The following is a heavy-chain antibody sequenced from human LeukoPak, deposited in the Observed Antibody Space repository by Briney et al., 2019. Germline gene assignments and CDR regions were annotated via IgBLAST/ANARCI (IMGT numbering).Heavy chain of an antibody. CDR1: GVTFSSYA. D-gene: IGHD3-22*01. CDR3: AKSRYYYDSSDAFDI. V-gene: IGHV3-23*01. CDR2: ISGSGGST. Sequence: GGSLRLSCAASGVTFSSYAMSWVRQAPGKGLEWVSAISGSGGSTYYADSVKGRFTISRDNSKNTLFLQMNSLRAEDTAVYYCAKSRYYYDSSDAFDIWGQGTMVTVSS. J-gene: IGHJ3*02.